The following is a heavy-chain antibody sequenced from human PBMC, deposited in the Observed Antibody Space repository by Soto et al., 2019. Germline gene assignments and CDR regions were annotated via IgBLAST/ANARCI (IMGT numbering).Heavy chain of an antibody. D-gene: IGHD3-16*02. Sequence: GSGPTLVNPTETLTLTCTFSGFSHSSRGVGVGWIRQSPGKALEWLAFIYWDDDKRYRPSLKTRLTITKDTPKNQVVLTMANLDPVDTAIYFCAYSGQLGSRYVYWGQGTQVTVSS. CDR3: AYSGQLGSRYVY. CDR1: GFSHSSRGVG. CDR2: IYWDDDK. J-gene: IGHJ4*02. V-gene: IGHV2-5*02.